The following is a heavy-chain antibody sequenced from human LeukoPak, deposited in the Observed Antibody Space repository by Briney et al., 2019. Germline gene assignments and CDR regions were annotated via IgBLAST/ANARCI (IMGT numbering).Heavy chain of an antibody. D-gene: IGHD2-15*01. J-gene: IGHJ6*02. CDR2: ISYDGSNK. CDR3: ARDCSGGSCYSRYYYYGMDV. V-gene: IGHV3-30*04. Sequence: GGSLRLSCAASGFTFSSYAMHWVRQAPGKGLEWVAVISYDGSNKYYADSVKGRFTISRDNSKNTLYLQMNSLRAEDTAVYYCARDCSGGSCYSRYYYYGMDVWGQGTTVTVSS. CDR1: GFTFSSYA.